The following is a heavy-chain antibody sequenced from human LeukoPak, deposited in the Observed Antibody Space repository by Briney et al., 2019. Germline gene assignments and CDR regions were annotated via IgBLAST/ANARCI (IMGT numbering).Heavy chain of an antibody. V-gene: IGHV1-69*13. D-gene: IGHD6-13*01. CDR3: ARDLIAAAGYYFDY. CDR1: GGTFSSYA. Sequence: ASVKVSCKAFGGTFSSYAISLVRQAPGQGLEWMGGIIPIFGTANYAQKFQGRVTITADESTSTAYMELSSLRSEDTAVYYCARDLIAAAGYYFDYWGQGTLVTVSS. CDR2: IIPIFGTA. J-gene: IGHJ4*02.